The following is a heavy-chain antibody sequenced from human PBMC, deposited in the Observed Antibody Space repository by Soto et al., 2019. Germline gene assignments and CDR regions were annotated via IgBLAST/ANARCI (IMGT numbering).Heavy chain of an antibody. D-gene: IGHD3-16*01. CDR3: ARWATTGGLDV. Sequence: QVQLVESGGGVVQPGTSLRVSCVGSGFTFRSYVIHWVRQAPGKGREWVALTSYDGSNKYYGDSVRGRFTIARDNSRNTTDLQTDSLSLEDTPLYYCARWATTGGLDVWGQGTLVSVSS. V-gene: IGHV3-30*19. CDR2: TSYDGSNK. CDR1: GFTFRSYV. J-gene: IGHJ1*01.